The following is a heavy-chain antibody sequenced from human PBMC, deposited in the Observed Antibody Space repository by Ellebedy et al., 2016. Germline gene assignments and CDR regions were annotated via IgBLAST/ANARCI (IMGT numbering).Heavy chain of an antibody. CDR1: GGSISSGGYY. V-gene: IGHV4-31*03. J-gene: IGHJ4*02. Sequence: SETLSLXXTVSGGSISSGGYYWSWIRQHPGKGLEWIGYIYYSGSTYYNPSLKSRVTISVDTSKNQFSLKLSSVTAADTAVYYCARDPVKGSRNSGYYFDYWGQGTLVTVSS. CDR3: ARDPVKGSRNSGYYFDY. D-gene: IGHD3-22*01. CDR2: IYYSGST.